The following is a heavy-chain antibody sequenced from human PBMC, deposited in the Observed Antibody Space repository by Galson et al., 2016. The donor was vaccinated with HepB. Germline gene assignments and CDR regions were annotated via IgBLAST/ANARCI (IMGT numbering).Heavy chain of an antibody. D-gene: IGHD1-14*01. CDR2: IYYRGTT. V-gene: IGHV4-39*01. J-gene: IGHJ4*02. Sequence: SLTCTVSGGSISSNIYLWAWVRQPPGKGLEWIGTIYYRGTTYYNPSLKSRLTMDVDTSKNQFSLKLSSVTAADTSVYYCARLVHGGTFFDSWGQGTLVTVSS. CDR1: GGSISSNIYL. CDR3: ARLVHGGTFFDS.